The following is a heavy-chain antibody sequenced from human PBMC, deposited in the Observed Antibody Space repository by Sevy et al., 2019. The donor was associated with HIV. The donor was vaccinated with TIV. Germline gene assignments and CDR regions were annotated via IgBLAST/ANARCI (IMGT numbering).Heavy chain of an antibody. V-gene: IGHV4-39*01. Sequence: LPETLSLTCTVSGGSISSSSYYWGWIRQPPGKGLEWIGGIYYSGSTYYNPSLKSRVTISVNTSKKLFSLKLSFVTAADTAVYYCARLGWIAAAAGLFDTWGQGTLVTVSS. CDR2: IYYSGST. CDR3: ARLGWIAAAAGLFDT. CDR1: GGSISSSSYY. J-gene: IGHJ5*02. D-gene: IGHD6-13*01.